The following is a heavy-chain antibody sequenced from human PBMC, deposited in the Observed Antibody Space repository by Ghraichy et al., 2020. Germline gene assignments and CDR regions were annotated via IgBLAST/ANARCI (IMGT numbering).Heavy chain of an antibody. Sequence: SENLSLTCTVSGGSISSYYWSWIRQPPGKGLEWIGYIYYSGSTNYNPSLKSRVTISVDTSKNQFSLKLSSVTAADTAVYYCARTETRNDAFDIWGQGTMVTVSS. V-gene: IGHV4-59*01. D-gene: IGHD2-21*02. CDR3: ARTETRNDAFDI. CDR1: GGSISSYY. J-gene: IGHJ3*02. CDR2: IYYSGST.